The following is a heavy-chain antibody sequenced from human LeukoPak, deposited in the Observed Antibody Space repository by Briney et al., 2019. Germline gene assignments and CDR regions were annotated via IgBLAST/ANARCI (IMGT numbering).Heavy chain of an antibody. CDR3: ARDSSSWYDFDY. V-gene: IGHV3-23*01. Sequence: GGSLRLSCAASGFTFSSYAMSWVRQAPGKGLEWVSAISGSGGSTYYADSVKGRFTISRDNSKNTLYLQMNSLRAEDTAVYYCARDSSSWYDFDYWGQGTLVTVSS. CDR2: ISGSGGST. CDR1: GFTFSSYA. D-gene: IGHD6-13*01. J-gene: IGHJ4*02.